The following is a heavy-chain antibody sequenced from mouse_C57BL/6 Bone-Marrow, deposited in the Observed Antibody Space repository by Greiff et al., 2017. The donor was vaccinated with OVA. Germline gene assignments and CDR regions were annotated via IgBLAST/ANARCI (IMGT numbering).Heavy chain of an antibody. Sequence: DVMLVESGGGLVQPGGSLSLSCAASGFTFTDYYMSWVRQPPGKALEWLGFIRNKANGYTTEYSASVKGRFTISRDNSQSILYLQMNALRAEDSATYYCARLRVTTVVAHYYAMDYWGQGTSVTVSS. CDR2: IRNKANGYTT. CDR3: ARLRVTTVVAHYYAMDY. D-gene: IGHD1-1*01. CDR1: GFTFTDYY. V-gene: IGHV7-3*01. J-gene: IGHJ4*01.